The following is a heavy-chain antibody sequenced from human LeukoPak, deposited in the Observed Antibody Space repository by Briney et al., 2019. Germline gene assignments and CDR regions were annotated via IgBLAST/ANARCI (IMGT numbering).Heavy chain of an antibody. Sequence: GGSLRLSCAASGFTFSSYTMSWVRQAPGKGLEWVSTISGSGGSTYYADSVKGRFTISRDNSKNTLYLQMHSLGAEDTAVYYCAKGYPYCSRTSCSSYFDDWGQGTLVTVSS. CDR3: AKGYPYCSRTSCSSYFDD. V-gene: IGHV3-23*01. CDR2: ISGSGGST. CDR1: GFTFSSYT. D-gene: IGHD2-2*01. J-gene: IGHJ4*02.